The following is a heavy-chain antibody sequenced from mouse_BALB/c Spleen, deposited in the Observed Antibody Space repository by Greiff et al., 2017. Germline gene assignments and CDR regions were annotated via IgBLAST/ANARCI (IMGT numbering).Heavy chain of an antibody. V-gene: IGHV1-5*01. Sequence: QSGTVLARPGASVKMSCKASGYTFTSYWMHWVKQRPGQGLEWIGAIYPGNSDTSYNQKFKGKAKLTAVTSTSTAYMELSSLTNEDSAVYYCTKEVNWFFDYWGQGTTLTVSS. CDR1: GYTFTSYW. J-gene: IGHJ2*01. D-gene: IGHD4-1*01. CDR2: IYPGNSDT. CDR3: TKEVNWFFDY.